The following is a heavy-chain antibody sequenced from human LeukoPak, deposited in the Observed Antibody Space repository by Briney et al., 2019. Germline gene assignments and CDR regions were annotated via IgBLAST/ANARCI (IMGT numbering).Heavy chain of an antibody. CDR1: GGTFNNYA. J-gene: IGHJ4*02. CDR2: VVPMFGIR. CDR3: ATEPSRSYSFDHLDF. Sequence: ASVKVSCKTPGGTFNNYAISWVRQAPGQGLEWMGRVVPMFGIRNYPQTFRGRVNITADKATNTVYMELRSLRAEDTAIYYCATEPSRSYSFDHLDFWGLGTPVTVSS. V-gene: IGHV1-69*04. D-gene: IGHD5-12*01.